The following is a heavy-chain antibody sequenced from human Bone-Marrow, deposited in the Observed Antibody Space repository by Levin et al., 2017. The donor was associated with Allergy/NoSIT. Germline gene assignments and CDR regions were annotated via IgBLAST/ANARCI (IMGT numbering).Heavy chain of an antibody. J-gene: IGHJ4*02. Sequence: GGSLRLSCAASGFTFSTYGMSWVRQAPGKGLEWVSSISGTGGGTYYADSVKGRFTMSRDNSKNTLYLQMSSLRVEDTALYYCARDSPYISSWDGRGDCWGQGTLVTVSS. V-gene: IGHV3-23*01. CDR1: GFTFSTYG. D-gene: IGHD2-2*01. CDR2: ISGTGGGT. CDR3: ARDSPYISSWDGRGDC.